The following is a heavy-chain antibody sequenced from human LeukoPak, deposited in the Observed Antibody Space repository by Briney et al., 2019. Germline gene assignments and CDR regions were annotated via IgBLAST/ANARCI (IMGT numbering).Heavy chain of an antibody. CDR2: LYSGGTT. Sequence: HPGGSLRLSCAASGFTFSDHYMDWVRQAPGKGLEWVSVLYSGGTTYYADSVKGRFTISRDNSKNTLYLQMNSLRPEDTTVYYCAREVVLNWGYYFDYWGQGTLVTVSS. J-gene: IGHJ4*02. CDR3: AREVVLNWGYYFDY. CDR1: GFTFSDHY. D-gene: IGHD7-27*01. V-gene: IGHV3-66*02.